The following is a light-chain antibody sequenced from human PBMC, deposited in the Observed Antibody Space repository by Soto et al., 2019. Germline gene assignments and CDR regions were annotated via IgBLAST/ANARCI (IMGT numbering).Light chain of an antibody. CDR2: DAS. J-gene: IGKJ1*01. CDR3: QQYETFSGT. V-gene: IGKV3-15*01. Sequence: EIVMTQSPVTLSVSPGERATLSCRASESVGSNLAWYQQKPGQPPRLLIYDASMRETGVPPRFSGSGSGTEFTLTISNLQPDDFATYYCQQYETFSGTFGPGTKVDIK. CDR1: ESVGSN.